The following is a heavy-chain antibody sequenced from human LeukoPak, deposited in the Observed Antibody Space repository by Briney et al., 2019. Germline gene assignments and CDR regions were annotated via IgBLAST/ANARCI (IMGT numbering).Heavy chain of an antibody. CDR2: INPNSGGT. CDR3: ARGGIVGPYYYYYYMDV. J-gene: IGHJ6*03. V-gene: IGHV1-2*02. Sequence: GASVKVSCKASGYTFTGYYMHWVRQAPGQGLEWMGWINPNSGGTNYAQKFQGRVTMTRDTSVSTAYMELSRLRSDDTAVYYCARGGIVGPYYYYYYMDVWGKGTTVTVSS. D-gene: IGHD1-26*01. CDR1: GYTFTGYY.